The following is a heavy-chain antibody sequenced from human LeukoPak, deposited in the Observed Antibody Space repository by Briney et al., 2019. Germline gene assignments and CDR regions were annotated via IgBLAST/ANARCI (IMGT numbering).Heavy chain of an antibody. V-gene: IGHV1-69*04. Sequence: SVKVSCKASGGTFSSYAIIWVRQAPGQGLEWMGRIIPILGIANYAQKFQGRVTITADKSTSTAYMELSSLRSEDTAVYYCARRTGSCSREVSDYWGQGTLVTVSS. CDR1: GGTFSSYA. CDR2: IIPILGIA. D-gene: IGHD1-26*01. CDR3: ARRTGSCSREVSDY. J-gene: IGHJ4*02.